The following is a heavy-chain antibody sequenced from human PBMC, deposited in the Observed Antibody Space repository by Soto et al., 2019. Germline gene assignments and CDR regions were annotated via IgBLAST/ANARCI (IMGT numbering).Heavy chain of an antibody. D-gene: IGHD3-3*01. J-gene: IGHJ3*02. Sequence: QLHLVQSGAVVKKPGASVTVSCSASGYPVTAYYMHWVRQAPGRGLEWMGGINPATGAAKYTQTFQGRVTLPGDTSTSTVFMELSGLTSEDTAGFYCARGGGVGVAGSAAFDMWGQGTLVTVSS. V-gene: IGHV1-2*02. CDR1: GYPVTAYY. CDR3: ARGGGVGVAGSAAFDM. CDR2: INPATGAA.